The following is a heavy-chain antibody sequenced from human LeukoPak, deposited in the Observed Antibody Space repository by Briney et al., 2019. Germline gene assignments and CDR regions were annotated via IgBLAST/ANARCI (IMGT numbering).Heavy chain of an antibody. CDR2: MNPNSGNT. CDR3: ARDIIVGATKGLDY. J-gene: IGHJ4*02. V-gene: IGHV1-8*01. CDR1: GYTSTSYD. Sequence: ASVQVSCKASGYTSTSYDINWVRQATGQGLEWMGWMNPNSGNTGYAQKFQGRVTTTRNSSRSTANIELRSPRSDDTAVYYCARDIIVGATKGLDYGGQGTLVTVSS. D-gene: IGHD1-26*01.